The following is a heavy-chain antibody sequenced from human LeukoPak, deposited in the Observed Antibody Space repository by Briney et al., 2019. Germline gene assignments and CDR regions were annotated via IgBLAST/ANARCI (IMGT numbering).Heavy chain of an antibody. V-gene: IGHV4-30-4*08. CDR3: ARVGSSWSSYYYYYYMDV. D-gene: IGHD6-13*01. J-gene: IGHJ6*03. Sequence: PSQTLSLTCTVSGGSISSGDYYWSWIRQPPGKGLEWIGYIYYSGSTYYNPSLKSRVTISVDTSKNQFSLKLSSVTAADTAVYYCARVGSSWSSYYYYYYMDVWGKGTTVTVSS. CDR1: GGSISSGDYY. CDR2: IYYSGST.